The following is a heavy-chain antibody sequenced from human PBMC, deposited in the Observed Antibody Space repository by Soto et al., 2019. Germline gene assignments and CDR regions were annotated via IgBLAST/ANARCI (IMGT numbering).Heavy chain of an antibody. J-gene: IGHJ3*02. CDR2: FDPEDGET. V-gene: IGHV1-24*01. D-gene: IGHD3-3*01. Sequence: ASVKVSCKVSGYTLTELSMHWVRQAPGKGLEWMGGFDPEDGETIYAQKFQGRVTMTEDTSTDTAYMELSSLRSGDTAMYYCATSSPRPQYDFWSGYHDAFDIWGQGTMVTVSS. CDR3: ATSSPRPQYDFWSGYHDAFDI. CDR1: GYTLTELS.